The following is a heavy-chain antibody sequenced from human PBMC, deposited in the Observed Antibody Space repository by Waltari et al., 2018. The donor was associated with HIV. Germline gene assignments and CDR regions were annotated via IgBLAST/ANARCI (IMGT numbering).Heavy chain of an antibody. V-gene: IGHV3-74*01. J-gene: IGHJ4*02. CDR3: ARIYSSGWYEYFDY. CDR2: ISSDASST. D-gene: IGHD6-19*01. CDR1: GFTFSSYW. Sequence: EVQLVESGGGLVQPGGSLRLSCAASGFTFSSYWMHWFRQAPGKGLVWVSRISSDASSTSYVDSVKGRFTISRDNAKNTLYLQMNSLRAEDTAVYYCARIYSSGWYEYFDYWGQGTLVTVSS.